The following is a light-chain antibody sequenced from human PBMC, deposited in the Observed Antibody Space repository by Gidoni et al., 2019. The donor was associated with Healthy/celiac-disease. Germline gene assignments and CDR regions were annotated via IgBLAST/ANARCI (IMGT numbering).Light chain of an antibody. CDR2: GKN. CDR1: SLRSYY. J-gene: IGLJ2*01. CDR3: NSRDSSGNPVV. Sequence: SSELTQDPAVSVALGQTVRITCQGDSLRSYYASWYQQKPGQAPVLVIYGKNNRPSGIPDRFSGSSSGNTASLNITGAQAEDEADYYCNSRDSSGNPVVFGGGTKLTVL. V-gene: IGLV3-19*01.